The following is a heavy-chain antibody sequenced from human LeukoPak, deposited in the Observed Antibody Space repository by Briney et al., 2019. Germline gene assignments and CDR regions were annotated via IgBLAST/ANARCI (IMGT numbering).Heavy chain of an antibody. CDR3: ARGPAYCGGDCYSYFDY. J-gene: IGHJ4*02. V-gene: IGHV1-69*13. CDR1: GGTFISYA. CDR2: IIPIFGTA. Sequence: GASVKVSCKASGGTFISYAISWVRQAPGQGLEWMGGIIPIFGTANYAQKFQGRVTITADESTSTAYMELSSLRSEDTAVYYCARGPAYCGGDCYSYFDYWGQGTLVTVSS. D-gene: IGHD2-21*02.